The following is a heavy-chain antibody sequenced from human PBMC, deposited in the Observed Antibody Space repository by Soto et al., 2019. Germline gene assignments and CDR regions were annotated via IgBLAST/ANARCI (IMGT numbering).Heavy chain of an antibody. D-gene: IGHD4-17*01. CDR2: IDPSDSYT. Sequence: EVQLVQSGAEVKKPGESLRISCKGSGYSFTSYWVTWVRQMPGKGLEWMGRIDPSDSYTNYNPPFQAHVTISVDKSISTAYLQWSSPKASDTAMYYCARLYGGNSGMAVWGQGTTVTVSS. CDR1: GYSFTSYW. CDR3: ARLYGGNSGMAV. V-gene: IGHV5-10-1*01. J-gene: IGHJ6*02.